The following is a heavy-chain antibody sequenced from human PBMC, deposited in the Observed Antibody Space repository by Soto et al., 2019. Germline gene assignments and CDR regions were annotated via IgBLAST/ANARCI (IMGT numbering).Heavy chain of an antibody. J-gene: IGHJ5*01. CDR2: TYYRSKWYS. CDR3: AKLICTSCLDS. Sequence: QVQLQQSGPGLVKPSQTLSLTCAISGDSVSSYSVVWNWIRQSPSGGLEWLGRTYYRSKWYSEYVIPVQRRITVTPDTSNSQVSMQLDSVTPDDTAVYYCAKLICTSCLDSWGQGTLVTVSS. D-gene: IGHD2-8*01. V-gene: IGHV6-1*01. CDR1: GDSVSSYSVV.